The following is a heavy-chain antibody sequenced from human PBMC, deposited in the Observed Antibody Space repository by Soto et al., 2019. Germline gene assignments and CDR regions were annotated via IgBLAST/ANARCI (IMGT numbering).Heavy chain of an antibody. J-gene: IGHJ6*03. D-gene: IGHD3-10*01. CDR2: INHSGST. CDR1: GGSFSGYY. V-gene: IGHV4-34*01. Sequence: SETLSLTCAVYGGSFSGYYWSWIRQPPGKGLEWIGEINHSGSTNYNPSLKSRVTISVDTSKNQFSLKLSSVTAADTAVYYCARSFRQHYYGSGGYYNPGYYYYMDVWGKGTTVTVSS. CDR3: ARSFRQHYYGSGGYYNPGYYYYMDV.